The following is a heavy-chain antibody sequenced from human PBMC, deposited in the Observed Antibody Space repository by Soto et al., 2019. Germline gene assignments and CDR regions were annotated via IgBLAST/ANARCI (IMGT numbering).Heavy chain of an antibody. CDR1: GYSFTSYW. CDR3: ARVEPRGYYYYSGMDV. D-gene: IGHD1-1*01. CDR2: IYPGDSDT. V-gene: IGHV5-51*01. Sequence: PGESLKISCKGSGYSFTSYWIGWVRQMPGKGLEWMGIIYPGDSDTRYGPSFQGQVTISADKSISTAYLQWSSLKASDTAMYYCARVEPRGYYYYSGMDVWGQGTTVTVSS. J-gene: IGHJ6*02.